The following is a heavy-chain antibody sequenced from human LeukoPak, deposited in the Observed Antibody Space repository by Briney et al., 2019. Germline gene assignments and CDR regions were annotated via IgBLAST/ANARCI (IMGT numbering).Heavy chain of an antibody. CDR1: GFTFSSYA. CDR3: AKGRYYYGSGSSLEYFHH. CDR2: ISYDGSNK. Sequence: GGSLRLSCAASGFTFSSYAMHWVRQAPGKGLEWVAVISYDGSNKYYADSVKGRFTISRDNSKNTLYLQMNSLRAEDTAVYYCAKGRYYYGSGSSLEYFHHWGRGTLVTVSS. V-gene: IGHV3-30*04. J-gene: IGHJ1*01. D-gene: IGHD3-10*01.